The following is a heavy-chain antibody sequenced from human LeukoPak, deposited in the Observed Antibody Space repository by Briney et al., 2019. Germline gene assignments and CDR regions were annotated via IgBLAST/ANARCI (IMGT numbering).Heavy chain of an antibody. CDR2: INHSGST. V-gene: IGHV4-34*01. J-gene: IGHJ4*02. CDR1: GGSFSGYY. CDR3: ARGIAVAGTDYFDY. Sequence: SETLSLTCAVYGGSFSGYYWSWIRQPPGKGLEWIGEINHSGSTNYNPSLKSRVTISVDTSKNQLSLKLSSVTAADTAVYYCARGIAVAGTDYFDYWGQGTLVTVSS. D-gene: IGHD6-19*01.